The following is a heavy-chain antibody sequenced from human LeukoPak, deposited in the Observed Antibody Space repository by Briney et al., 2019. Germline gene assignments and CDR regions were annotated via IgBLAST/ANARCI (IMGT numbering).Heavy chain of an antibody. V-gene: IGHV4-39*01. CDR1: GGSISSSSYY. CDR2: IYYSGST. Sequence: PSETLSLTCTVSGGSISSSSYYWGWIRQPPGKGLEWIGSIYYSGSTYYNPSLKSRVTISVDTSKNQFSLKLSSVTAADTAVYYCARLDPDIVVVPAAPGALDGYFDLWGRGTLVTVSS. CDR3: ARLDPDIVVVPAAPGALDGYFDL. J-gene: IGHJ2*01. D-gene: IGHD2-2*01.